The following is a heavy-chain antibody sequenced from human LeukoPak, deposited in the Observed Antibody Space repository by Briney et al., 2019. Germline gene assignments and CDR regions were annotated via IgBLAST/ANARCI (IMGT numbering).Heavy chain of an antibody. V-gene: IGHV4-30-2*01. J-gene: IGHJ4*02. CDR3: ARAQHYYGSGSPFDY. D-gene: IGHD3-10*01. Sequence: SQTLSLTCTVSGGSISSGGYSWSWIRQPPGKGLEWIGYIYHSGSTYYNPSLKSRVTISVDRSKNQFSLKLSSVTAADTAVYYCARAQHYYGSGSPFDYWGQGTLVTVSS. CDR1: GGSISSGGYS. CDR2: IYHSGST.